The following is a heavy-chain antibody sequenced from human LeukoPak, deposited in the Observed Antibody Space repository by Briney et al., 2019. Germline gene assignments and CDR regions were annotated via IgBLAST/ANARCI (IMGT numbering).Heavy chain of an antibody. CDR3: ARGPYYYDF. CDR1: GGTFTSYA. V-gene: IGHV1-69*06. D-gene: IGHD3-16*01. CDR2: IIPIFDTT. Sequence: SVKVSCKASGGTFTSYAISWVRQAPGQGLEWMGRIIPIFDTTNYAQKFQGRVTITADKSTTTAYVELSSLRSEDTAVYYCARGPYYYDFWGQGTLVTVSS. J-gene: IGHJ4*02.